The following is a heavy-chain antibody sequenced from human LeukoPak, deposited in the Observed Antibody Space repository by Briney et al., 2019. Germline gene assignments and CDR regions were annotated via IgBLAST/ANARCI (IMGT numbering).Heavy chain of an antibody. CDR1: EFPCRRHW. Sequence: GGSLRLSCAVSEFPCRRHWMSWVRQAPGKGLEWVATIKEDGTENHHANSVKGRFTISRDNAQNSLYMQMTSLRVEDTALYYCAGDPLGTAFGAGYFDYCGLGTVVSVSS. V-gene: IGHV3-7*01. CDR2: IKEDGTEN. CDR3: AGDPLGTAFGAGYFDY. J-gene: IGHJ4*02. D-gene: IGHD2-21*02.